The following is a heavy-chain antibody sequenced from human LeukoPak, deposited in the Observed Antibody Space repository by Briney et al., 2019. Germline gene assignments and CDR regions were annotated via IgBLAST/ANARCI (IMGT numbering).Heavy chain of an antibody. D-gene: IGHD3-10*01. V-gene: IGHV4-39*01. CDR1: GGSISSSSYY. CDR2: IYYSGST. Sequence: SETLPLTCTVSGGSISSSSYYWGWIRQPPGKGLEWIGSIYYSGSTYYNPSLKGRVTISVDTSKNQFSLKLSSVTAADTAVYYCARHSITMVRGVIITPGDLFDYWGQGTLVTVSS. CDR3: ARHSITMVRGVIITPGDLFDY. J-gene: IGHJ4*02.